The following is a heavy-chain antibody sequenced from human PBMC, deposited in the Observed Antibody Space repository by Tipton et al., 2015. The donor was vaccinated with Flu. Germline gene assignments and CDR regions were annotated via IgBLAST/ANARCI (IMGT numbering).Heavy chain of an antibody. V-gene: IGHV4-59*01. CDR1: GGSISSYY. CDR2: IYYSGST. CDR3: ARDRAPGYCSSTSCYKGAIGWFDP. D-gene: IGHD2-2*02. Sequence: TLSLTCTVSGGSISSYYWSWIRQPPGKGLEWIGYIYYSGSTNYNPSLKSRVTISVDTSKNQFSLKLSSVTAADTAVYYCARDRAPGYCSSTSCYKGAIGWFDPWGQGTLVTVSS. J-gene: IGHJ5*02.